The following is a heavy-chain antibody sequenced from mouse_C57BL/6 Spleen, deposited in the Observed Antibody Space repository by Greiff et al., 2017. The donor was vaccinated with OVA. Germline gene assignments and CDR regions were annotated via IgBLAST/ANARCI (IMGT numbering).Heavy chain of an antibody. D-gene: IGHD1-1*01. V-gene: IGHV1-39*01. J-gene: IGHJ4*01. CDR1: GYSFTDYN. Sequence: EVQLQQSGPELVKPGASVKISCKASGYSFTDYNMNWVKQSNGKSLEWIGVINPNYGTTSYNQKFKGKATLTVDQSSSTAYMQLSSLTSEDSAVYYCARPVYYGNDYAMDYWGQGTSVTVSS. CDR2: INPNYGTT. CDR3: ARPVYYGNDYAMDY.